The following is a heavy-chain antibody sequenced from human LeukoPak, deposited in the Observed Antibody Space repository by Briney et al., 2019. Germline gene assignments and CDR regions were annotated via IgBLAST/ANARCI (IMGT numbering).Heavy chain of an antibody. J-gene: IGHJ3*02. Sequence: PSETLSLTCTVSGGSISSYYWSWLRQPAGEGLEWIGRIYTSGSTNYNPSLKSRVTISVDKSKNQFSLKLSSVTAADTAVYYCARDLRNTISDAFDIWGQGTMVTVSS. CDR1: GGSISSYY. V-gene: IGHV4-4*07. D-gene: IGHD5-24*01. CDR3: ARDLRNTISDAFDI. CDR2: IYTSGST.